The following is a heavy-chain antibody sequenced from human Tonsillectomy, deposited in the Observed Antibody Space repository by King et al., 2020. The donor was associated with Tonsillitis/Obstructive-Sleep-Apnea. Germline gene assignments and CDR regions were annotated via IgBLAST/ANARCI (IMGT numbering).Heavy chain of an antibody. V-gene: IGHV3-53*01. D-gene: IGHD6-19*01. CDR1: GFTVSSNY. Sequence: VQLVESGGGLIQPGGYLRLSCAASGFTVSSNYMNWVRQAPGKGLEWVSVIYSIGTTFYADSVKGRFTISRDNSKNTLYLQMNSLRAEDTAVYYCASAVAGYYYHYMDVWGKGTTVTVSS. CDR2: IYSIGTT. J-gene: IGHJ6*03. CDR3: ASAVAGYYYHYMDV.